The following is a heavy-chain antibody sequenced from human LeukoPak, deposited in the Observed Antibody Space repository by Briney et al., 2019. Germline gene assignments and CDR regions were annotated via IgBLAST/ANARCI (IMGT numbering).Heavy chain of an antibody. D-gene: IGHD3-22*01. CDR1: GFMFDDYG. CDR2: MNWNGGST. J-gene: IGHJ3*02. Sequence: GGSLRLSCEASGFMFDDYGMSWVRQAPGKGLEWVSGMNWNGGSTVYADSVKGRFTISRDNAKNSLYLQMNSLRAEDTALYYCARGITMIVVATLDDAFDIWGQGTMVTVSS. CDR3: ARGITMIVVATLDDAFDI. V-gene: IGHV3-20*04.